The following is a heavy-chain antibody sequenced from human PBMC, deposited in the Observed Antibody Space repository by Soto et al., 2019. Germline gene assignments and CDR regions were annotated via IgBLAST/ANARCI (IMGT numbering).Heavy chain of an antibody. D-gene: IGHD2-2*01. J-gene: IGHJ4*02. V-gene: IGHV4-30-2*01. CDR3: ASCPQNCITTSTCCLFFDY. CDR2: IYHSGST. CDR1: GGSSSSGGYC. Sequence: SSETLSLTCAVSGGSSSSGGYCLSWIRQPPGKGLEWIGYIYHSGSTYYNPSLKSRVTTSVDRSKNQFSLKLSSVTAADTAVYSCASCPQNCITTSTCCLFFDYWGQGTLVTVSS.